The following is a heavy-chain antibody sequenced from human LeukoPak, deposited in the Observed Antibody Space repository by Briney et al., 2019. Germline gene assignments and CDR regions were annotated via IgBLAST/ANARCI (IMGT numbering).Heavy chain of an antibody. V-gene: IGHV4-39*02. CDR2: IYYSGTT. Sequence: SETLSLTCTVSGGSISSSSYYWGWIRPPPGQGLEWIGTIYYSGTTYYNPSLKSRVTISADTSKNHFSLKLSSVTAADTAVYYCARPGHSYYYMDVWGKGTTVTVSS. D-gene: IGHD1-1*01. CDR3: ARPGHSYYYMDV. CDR1: GGSISSSSYY. J-gene: IGHJ6*03.